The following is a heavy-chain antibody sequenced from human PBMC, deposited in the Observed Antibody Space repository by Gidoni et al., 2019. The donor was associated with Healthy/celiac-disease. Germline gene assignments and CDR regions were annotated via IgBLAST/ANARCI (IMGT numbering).Heavy chain of an antibody. Sequence: QVQLQESGPGLVKPSETLSLTCAVSGYSIRSGYYWGWIRQPPGKGLEWIGSIYHSGSTYYNPSLKSRVTISVDTSKNQFSLKLSSVTAADTAVYYCARDLGVAAAEGYFDYWGQGTLVTVSS. CDR3: ARDLGVAAAEGYFDY. D-gene: IGHD6-13*01. CDR1: GYSIRSGYY. V-gene: IGHV4-38-2*02. J-gene: IGHJ4*02. CDR2: IYHSGST.